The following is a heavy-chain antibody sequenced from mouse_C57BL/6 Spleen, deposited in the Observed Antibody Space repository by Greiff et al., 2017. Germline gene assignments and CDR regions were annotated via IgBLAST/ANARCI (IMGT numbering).Heavy chain of an antibody. CDR3: ARERDSVDV. Sequence: EVQLQQSGPELVKPGASVKIPCKASGYTFTDYNMDWVKQSPGQSLEWIGDINPNNGGTIYNQKFKGKATMTVDKSSSTAYMELRSLTSADTAYYYCARERDSVDVWGTGTTVTVSS. J-gene: IGHJ1*03. D-gene: IGHD3-3*01. V-gene: IGHV1-18*01. CDR1: GYTFTDYN. CDR2: INPNNGGT.